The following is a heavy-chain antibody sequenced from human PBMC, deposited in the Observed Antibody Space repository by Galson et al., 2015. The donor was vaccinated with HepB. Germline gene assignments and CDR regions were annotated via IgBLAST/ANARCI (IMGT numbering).Heavy chain of an antibody. V-gene: IGHV3-30*04. CDR1: GFTFSSYA. CDR2: ISYDGSNK. Sequence: SLRLSCAASGFTFSSYAMHWVRQAPGKGLEWVAVISYDGSNKYYADSVKGRFTISRDNSRNTLYLQMNSLRAEDTAVYYCARDESSGKYYFDYWGQGTLVTVSS. J-gene: IGHJ4*02. CDR3: ARDESSGKYYFDY. D-gene: IGHD6-19*01.